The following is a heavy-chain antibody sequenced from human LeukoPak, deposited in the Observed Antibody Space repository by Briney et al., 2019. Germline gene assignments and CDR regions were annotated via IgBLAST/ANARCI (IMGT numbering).Heavy chain of an antibody. J-gene: IGHJ4*02. V-gene: IGHV3-48*02. CDR2: ISSGSSSI. CDR3: AREWAGLFDY. D-gene: IGHD1-26*01. Sequence: GGSLRLSCAASGFTFSSYAMNWVRQAPGKGLEWVSYISSGSSSIYYADSVKGRFTISRDNAKNSLYVQMNSLRDEDTAVYYCAREWAGLFDYWGQGTLVTVSS. CDR1: GFTFSSYA.